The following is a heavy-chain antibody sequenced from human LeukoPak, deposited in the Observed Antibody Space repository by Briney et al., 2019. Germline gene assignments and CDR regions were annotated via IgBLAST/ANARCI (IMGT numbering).Heavy chain of an antibody. CDR1: GGSISSGDYY. V-gene: IGHV4-30-4*08. J-gene: IGHJ5*02. Sequence: PSQTLSLTCTVSGGSISSGDYYWSWIRQPPGKGREWIGYIYYSGSTYYNPSLKSRVTISVDTSKNQFSLKLSSVTAADTAVYYCARATLDCSSTSCYGIGDWFDPWGQGTLVTVSS. CDR3: ARATLDCSSTSCYGIGDWFDP. CDR2: IYYSGST. D-gene: IGHD2-2*01.